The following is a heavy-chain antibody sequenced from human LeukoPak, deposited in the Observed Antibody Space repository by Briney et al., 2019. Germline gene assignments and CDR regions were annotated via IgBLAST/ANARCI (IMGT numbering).Heavy chain of an antibody. CDR3: ARDFSYSSSPLGFDP. V-gene: IGHV4-4*07. Sequence: SETLSLTCTVSGGSINDYYWSWIRQPAGKGLEWIGRVYISGSTNYNPSLKSRVTMSVDTSKNQFFLKLSSVTAADTAVYYCARDFSYSSSPLGFDPWGQGTLSPSPQ. J-gene: IGHJ5*02. CDR2: VYISGST. CDR1: GGSINDYY. D-gene: IGHD6-19*01.